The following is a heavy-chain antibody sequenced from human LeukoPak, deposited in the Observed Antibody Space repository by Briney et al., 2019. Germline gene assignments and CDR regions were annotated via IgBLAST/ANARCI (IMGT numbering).Heavy chain of an antibody. CDR2: IYYSGST. D-gene: IGHD3-3*01. CDR3: ARENTIFGVAP. V-gene: IGHV4-59*12. J-gene: IGHJ5*02. Sequence: SETLSLTCTVSGGSISSYYWSWIRQPPGKGLEWIGYIYYSGSTNYNPSLKSRVTISVDTSKNQFSLKLSSVTAADTAVYYCARENTIFGVAPWGQGTLVTVSS. CDR1: GGSISSYY.